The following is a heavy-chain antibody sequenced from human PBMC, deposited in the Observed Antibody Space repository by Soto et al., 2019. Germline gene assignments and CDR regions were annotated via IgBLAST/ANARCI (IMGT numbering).Heavy chain of an antibody. Sequence: GGSLRLSCAASGFTFSSYWMSWVRQAPGKGLEWVANIKQDGSEKYYVDSVKGRFTISRDNAKNSLYLQMNSLRAEDTAVYYCARSIAGVTPYLDYWGQGTLVTVSS. CDR1: GFTFSSYW. J-gene: IGHJ4*02. CDR2: IKQDGSEK. D-gene: IGHD2-15*01. CDR3: ARSIAGVTPYLDY. V-gene: IGHV3-7*05.